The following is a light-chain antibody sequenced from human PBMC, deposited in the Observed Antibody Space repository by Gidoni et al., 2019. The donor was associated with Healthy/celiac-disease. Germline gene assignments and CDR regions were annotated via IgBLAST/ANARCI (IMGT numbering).Light chain of an antibody. Sequence: IVLTQSPATLSLSPGERATLSCRASQSVSSYLAWYKQKPGQAHRLLIYDASTRATGNPARFSGSGSGTAFTLTISSLEPEDFAVYYCQQRSNWPHTFGGGTKVEIK. V-gene: IGKV3-11*01. CDR2: DAS. CDR3: QQRSNWPHT. J-gene: IGKJ4*01. CDR1: QSVSSY.